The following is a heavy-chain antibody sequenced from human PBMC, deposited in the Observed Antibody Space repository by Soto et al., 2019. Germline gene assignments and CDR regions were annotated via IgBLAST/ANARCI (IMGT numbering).Heavy chain of an antibody. Sequence: SVKVSFKTSGGTFSSYAISWVRQAPGQGLEWMGGIIPIFGTANYAQKFQGRVTITADESTSTAYMELSSLRSEDTAVYYCARGNRVFFGATEPPYGMDVWGQGTTVTVSS. D-gene: IGHD3-10*01. V-gene: IGHV1-69*13. CDR1: GGTFSSYA. J-gene: IGHJ6*01. CDR3: ARGNRVFFGATEPPYGMDV. CDR2: IIPIFGTA.